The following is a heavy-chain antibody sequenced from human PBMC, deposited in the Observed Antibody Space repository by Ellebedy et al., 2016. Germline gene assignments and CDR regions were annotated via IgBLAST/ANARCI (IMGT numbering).Heavy chain of an antibody. Sequence: GESLKISCAASGFTFSGYGMHWVRQAPGKGLEWVALIWYDGSNKYYADSVKGRFTISRDNSTNTLYLQMNSLRAEDTAVYYCAKCGSSYGNDAFDIWGQGTVVTVSS. CDR1: GFTFSGYG. CDR3: AKCGSSYGNDAFDI. J-gene: IGHJ3*02. V-gene: IGHV3-33*06. D-gene: IGHD5-18*01. CDR2: IWYDGSNK.